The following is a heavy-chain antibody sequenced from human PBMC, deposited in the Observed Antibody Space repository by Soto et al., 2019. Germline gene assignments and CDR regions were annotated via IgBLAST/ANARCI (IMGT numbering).Heavy chain of an antibody. Sequence: ASVKVSCKASAYTFIGYYVHWVRQAPGQGLEWMGWINPNSGDTNYVQKFQGRVTMTRETSISTAYMEVSRLTSDATAVYYCARDGHSGFGGFDFWGQGTLVTVSS. V-gene: IGHV1-2*02. D-gene: IGHD5-12*01. CDR3: ARDGHSGFGGFDF. CDR1: AYTFIGYY. CDR2: INPNSGDT. J-gene: IGHJ4*02.